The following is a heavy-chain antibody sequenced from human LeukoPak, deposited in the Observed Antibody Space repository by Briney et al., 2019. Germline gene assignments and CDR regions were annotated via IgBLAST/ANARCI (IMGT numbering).Heavy chain of an antibody. CDR1: GGTFSSYA. J-gene: IGHJ4*02. CDR2: IIPIFGTA. CDR3: ARVGHSSSGPFDY. D-gene: IGHD6-13*01. Sequence: SVKVSCKASGGTFSSYAISWVRQAPGQGLEWVGGIIPIFGTANYAQKFQGRVTITTDESTSTAYMELSSLRSEDTAVYYCARVGHSSSGPFDYWGQGTLVTVSS. V-gene: IGHV1-69*05.